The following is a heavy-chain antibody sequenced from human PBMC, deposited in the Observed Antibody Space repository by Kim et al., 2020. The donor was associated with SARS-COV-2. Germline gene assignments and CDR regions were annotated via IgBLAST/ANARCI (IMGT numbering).Heavy chain of an antibody. V-gene: IGHV3-48*03. Sequence: ADSVKGRFTVSRDDAQNSLYLEMSSLRAEESARYYCARETINCGGDCYDYWGQGTRVTVSS. D-gene: IGHD2-21*01. J-gene: IGHJ4*02. CDR3: ARETINCGGDCYDY.